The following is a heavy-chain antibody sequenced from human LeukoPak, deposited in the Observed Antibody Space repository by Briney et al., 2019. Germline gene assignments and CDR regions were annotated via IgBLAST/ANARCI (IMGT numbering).Heavy chain of an antibody. CDR1: GFTFSSYA. Sequence: GGSLRLSCAASGFTFSSYAMHWVRQAPGKGLEWVAVISYDGSNKYYADSVKGRFAISRDNSKNTLYLQMNSLRAEDTAVYYCARGYYDSSGYVYWGQGTLVTVSS. J-gene: IGHJ4*02. V-gene: IGHV3-30*09. CDR3: ARGYYDSSGYVY. CDR2: ISYDGSNK. D-gene: IGHD3-22*01.